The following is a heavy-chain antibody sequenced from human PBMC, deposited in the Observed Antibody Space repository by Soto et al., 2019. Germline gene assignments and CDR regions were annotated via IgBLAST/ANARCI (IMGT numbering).Heavy chain of an antibody. J-gene: IGHJ3*01. CDR1: GGSITKFS. Sequence: QVQLEQSGAEVKRPGSSVKVSCRPSGGSITKFSFSWVRQAPGQGLEWMGENIPVFGSAHYAKKFQGRLTKVADTSTRTVYMELTGLTSEDTAVYFCARDTPLNAYVLVPPEMGDALDVWGQGTMVTVS. V-gene: IGHV1-69*06. CDR2: NIPVFGSA. D-gene: IGHD3-16*01. CDR3: ARDTPLNAYVLVPPEMGDALDV.